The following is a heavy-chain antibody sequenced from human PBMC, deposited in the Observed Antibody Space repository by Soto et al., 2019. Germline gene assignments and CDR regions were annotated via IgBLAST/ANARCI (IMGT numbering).Heavy chain of an antibody. CDR3: ARVDRSSSWYVDY. V-gene: IGHV3-74*01. D-gene: IGHD6-13*01. J-gene: IGHJ4*02. Sequence: EVQLVESGGDLVQPGGSLRLSCAASGFTLSSYWMHWVRQAPGKGLVWVSRINNDGSSTSYADSVKGRFTISRDTTKNTLYLQMNSLRVEDTAVYYCARVDRSSSWYVDYWGRGTLVTVSS. CDR2: INNDGSST. CDR1: GFTLSSYW.